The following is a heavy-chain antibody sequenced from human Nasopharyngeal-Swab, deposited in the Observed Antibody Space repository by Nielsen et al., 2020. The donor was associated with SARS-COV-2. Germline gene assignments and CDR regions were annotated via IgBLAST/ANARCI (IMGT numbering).Heavy chain of an antibody. CDR3: ARHEYSSSSGDY. CDR2: ISSASTTI. CDR1: GFTFSLYT. V-gene: IGHV3-48*04. Sequence: GESLKISCAASGFTFSLYTMNWVRQAPGKGLEWISYISSASTTIHYADSVKGRFTISRDNAKNSLYLQMNSLRAEDTAVYYCARHEYSSSSGDYWGQGTLVTVSS. J-gene: IGHJ4*02. D-gene: IGHD6-6*01.